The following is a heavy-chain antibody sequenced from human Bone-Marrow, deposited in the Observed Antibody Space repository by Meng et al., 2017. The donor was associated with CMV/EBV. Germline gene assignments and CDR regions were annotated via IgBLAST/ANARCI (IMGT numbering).Heavy chain of an antibody. CDR3: ARGIFDFDFVSGSYTRGGFDP. Sequence: SETLSLTWDVSGDSMNNYYWSWIRHSPTKGLEWIGYFYHKGDTNYNPSLKSRVTLSIDTSQNRFSLILTAVTAADTAVYFRARGIFDFDFVSGSYTRGGFDPWGQGTLVTVSS. CDR2: FYHKGDT. D-gene: IGHD3-3*01. CDR1: GDSMNNYY. V-gene: IGHV4-59*01. J-gene: IGHJ5*02.